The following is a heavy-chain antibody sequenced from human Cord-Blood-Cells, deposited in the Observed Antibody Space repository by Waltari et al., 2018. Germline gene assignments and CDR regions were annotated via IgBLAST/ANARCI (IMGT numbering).Heavy chain of an antibody. J-gene: IGHJ4*02. CDR2: INHSGST. CDR3: ARGLGFDY. D-gene: IGHD1-26*01. V-gene: IGHV4-34*01. Sequence: QVQLQQWGAGLLKPSETLSLTCAVYGGSFGGYYWSWTRQPPGKGLEWIGEINHSGSTNYNPSLKSRVTISVDTSKNQFSLKLSSVTAADTAVYYCARGLGFDYWGQGTLVTVSS. CDR1: GGSFGGYY.